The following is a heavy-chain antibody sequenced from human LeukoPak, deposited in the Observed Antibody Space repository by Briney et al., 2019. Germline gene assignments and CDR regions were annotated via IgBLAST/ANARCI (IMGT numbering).Heavy chain of an antibody. Sequence: GGSLRLSCAASGFTFSSYAMSWVRQAPGKGLEWVSAISGSGGSTYYADSVKGRFTISRDNSKNTLYLQMNSLRAEDTAVYYCARYDSSGYYSYFDYWGQGTLVTVSS. CDR3: ARYDSSGYYSYFDY. D-gene: IGHD3-22*01. CDR2: ISGSGGST. CDR1: GFTFSSYA. J-gene: IGHJ4*02. V-gene: IGHV3-23*01.